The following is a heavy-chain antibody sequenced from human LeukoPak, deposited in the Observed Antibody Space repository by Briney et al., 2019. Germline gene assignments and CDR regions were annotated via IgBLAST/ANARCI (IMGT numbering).Heavy chain of an antibody. CDR1: GGSISSSSYY. V-gene: IGHV4-39*07. D-gene: IGHD3-22*01. CDR2: IYYSGST. CDR3: ARGGPTMIVVVTPPYYFDY. J-gene: IGHJ4*02. Sequence: SETLSLTCTVSGGSISSSSYYWGWIRQPPGKGLEWIGSIYYSGSTYYNPSLKSRVTISVDTSKNQFSLKLSPVTAADTAVYYCARGGPTMIVVVTPPYYFDYWGQGTLVTVSS.